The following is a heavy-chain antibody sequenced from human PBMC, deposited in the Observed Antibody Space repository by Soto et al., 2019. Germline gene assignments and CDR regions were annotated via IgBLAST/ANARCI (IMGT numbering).Heavy chain of an antibody. D-gene: IGHD6-13*01. V-gene: IGHV5-51*01. CDR1: GYSFTSYW. J-gene: IGHJ6*02. CDR2: IYPGDSDT. CDR3: ARTSAAGKYYYGMDV. Sequence: PGESLKISCKASGYSFTSYWIGWVRQMPGKGLEWMGIIYPGDSDTRYSPSFQGQVTISADKSISTAYLQWSSLKASDTAMYYCARTSAAGKYYYGMDVWGQGTTVTVS.